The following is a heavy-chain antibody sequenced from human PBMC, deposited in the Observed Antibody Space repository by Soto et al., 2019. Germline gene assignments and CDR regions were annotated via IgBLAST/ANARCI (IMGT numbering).Heavy chain of an antibody. CDR2: INPNSGGT. V-gene: IGHV1-2*04. D-gene: IGHD3-10*01. CDR3: ARDRLVRGVITRYYYYGMDV. J-gene: IGHJ6*02. CDR1: GYTFTGYY. Sequence: ASVKVSCKASGYTFTGYYMHWVRQAPGQGLEWMGWINPNSGGTNYAQKFQGWVTMTRDTSISTAYMELSRLRSDDTAVYYCARDRLVRGVITRYYYYGMDVWGQGTTVNVSS.